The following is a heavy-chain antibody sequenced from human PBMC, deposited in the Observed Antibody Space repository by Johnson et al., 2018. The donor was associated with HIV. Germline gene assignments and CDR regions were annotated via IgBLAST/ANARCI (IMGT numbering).Heavy chain of an antibody. Sequence: VHLVESGGGSVQPGRSLRLSCSASGFDFDDSPMHWVRQAPGKGLEWVSGISWNSGAIGYADSVKGRFTISRDNAKNSLYLQMNSLRAEDTALYYCAKDTEPDLADAFDIWGQGTMVTVSS. V-gene: IGHV3-9*01. CDR2: ISWNSGAI. J-gene: IGHJ3*02. CDR1: GFDFDDSP. CDR3: AKDTEPDLADAFDI. D-gene: IGHD1-14*01.